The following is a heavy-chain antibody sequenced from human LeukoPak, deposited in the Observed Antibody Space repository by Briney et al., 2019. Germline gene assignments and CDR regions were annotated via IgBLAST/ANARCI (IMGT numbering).Heavy chain of an antibody. Sequence: SETLSLTCAVSGYSISSGYYWGWIRQPPGKGLEWIGSIYHSGSTYYNPSLKSRVTISVDTSKNQFSLKLSSVTAADTAVYYCARDPGYPGRRRELYYYYYYMDVWGKGTTVTVSS. CDR2: IYHSGST. CDR3: ARDPGYPGRRRELYYYYYYMDV. V-gene: IGHV4-38-2*02. J-gene: IGHJ6*03. D-gene: IGHD1-7*01. CDR1: GYSISSGYY.